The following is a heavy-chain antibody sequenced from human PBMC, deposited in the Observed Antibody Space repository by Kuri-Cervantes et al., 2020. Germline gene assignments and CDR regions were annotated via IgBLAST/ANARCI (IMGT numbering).Heavy chain of an antibody. V-gene: IGHV3-30-3*02. Sequence: GGSLRLSCAASGFTFSSYAMHWVRQAPGKGLEWVAVISYDGSNKYYADSVKGRFTISRDNSKNTLYLQMNSLRAEDTAVYYCAKLGSGSYRYYYYGMDVWGQGTTVTVSS. CDR2: ISYDGSNK. D-gene: IGHD3-10*01. CDR3: AKLGSGSYRYYYYGMDV. J-gene: IGHJ6*02. CDR1: GFTFSSYA.